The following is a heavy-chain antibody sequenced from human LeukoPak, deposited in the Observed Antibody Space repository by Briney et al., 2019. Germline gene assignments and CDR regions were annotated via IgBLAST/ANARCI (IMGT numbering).Heavy chain of an antibody. V-gene: IGHV1-69*04. CDR3: TRRDFSGNLGYENYHSMDV. CDR2: IIPILGIA. J-gene: IGHJ6*03. CDR1: GGTFSSYA. Sequence: GASVKVSCKASGGTFSSYAISWVRQAPGQGLEWMGRIIPILGIANYAQKFQGRVTITADKSTSTAYMELSSLRSEDTAVYYCTRRDFSGNLGYENYHSMDVWGKGTTVTVSS. D-gene: IGHD5-12*01.